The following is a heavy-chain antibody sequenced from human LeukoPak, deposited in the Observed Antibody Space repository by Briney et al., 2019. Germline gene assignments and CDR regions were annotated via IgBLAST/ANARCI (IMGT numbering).Heavy chain of an antibody. CDR1: GFTFSNYW. J-gene: IGHJ4*02. Sequence: GPLRLSCAASGFTFSNYWMSWVRQAPGKGLEWVASIKQDGSEKYCVDSVKGRFTISRDNAKTSLYLQMNSLRAEDTAVYYCARVPRVIGTTMVKATVDYWGQGTLVTVSS. V-gene: IGHV3-7*01. CDR2: IKQDGSEK. D-gene: IGHD5-18*01. CDR3: ARVPRVIGTTMVKATVDY.